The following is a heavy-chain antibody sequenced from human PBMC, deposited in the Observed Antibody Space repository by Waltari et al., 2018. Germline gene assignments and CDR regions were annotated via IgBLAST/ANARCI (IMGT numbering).Heavy chain of an antibody. J-gene: IGHJ4*02. V-gene: IGHV4-4*02. CDR3: ARDRGKGLYLDS. D-gene: IGHD2-15*01. Sequence: QVQLRESGPGLVNPSGPLSLTCFVSGDSLTNNFWWSWVRQRPGKSLEWLGQIYRSGKTNYNPSLESRIIVSSDTSNNQLSLELTSVTAADTAIYYCARDRGKGLYLDSWGQGILVTVSP. CDR2: IYRSGKT. CDR1: GDSLTNNFW.